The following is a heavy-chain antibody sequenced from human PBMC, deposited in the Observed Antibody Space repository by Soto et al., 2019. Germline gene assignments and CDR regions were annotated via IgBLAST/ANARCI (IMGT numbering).Heavy chain of an antibody. J-gene: IGHJ5*02. V-gene: IGHV3-48*01. D-gene: IGHD3-3*01. CDR3: ARSIQTYYDFWSGYPGWFDP. Sequence: AGGSLKLGSAASGFSCSRYSMKWVGQGPGKGGEGVSYISSSSSTIYYADSVKGRFTISRDNAKNSLYLQMNSLRAEDTAVYYCARSIQTYYDFWSGYPGWFDPWGQGTLVTVSS. CDR2: ISSSSSTI. CDR1: GFSCSRYS.